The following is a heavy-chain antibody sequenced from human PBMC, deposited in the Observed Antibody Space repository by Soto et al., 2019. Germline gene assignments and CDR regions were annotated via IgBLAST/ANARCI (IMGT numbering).Heavy chain of an antibody. CDR2: IYDTWTT. CDR1: SGSMSENDYY. CDR3: ALGIARGGFEA. V-gene: IGHV4-30-4*01. Sequence: QVQLQEAGPGLVRPSQTLSLTCTVASGSMSENDYYWSWLRQSPGQGLQWIGYIYDTWTTSFSPSLMSRLAMPVDTSRNRFATRLPSVSVAATALSLWALGIARGGFEAWGQGKLVSVSS. J-gene: IGHJ3*01. D-gene: IGHD2-15*01.